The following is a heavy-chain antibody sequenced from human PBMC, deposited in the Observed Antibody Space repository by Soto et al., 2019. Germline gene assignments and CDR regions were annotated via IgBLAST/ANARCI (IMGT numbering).Heavy chain of an antibody. CDR2: IIPIFDTT. CDR1: GGTFSSHV. CDR3: ARAQTMHLGDAYDI. J-gene: IGHJ3*02. D-gene: IGHD3-10*01. V-gene: IGHV1-69*01. Sequence: QVQLVQSGAEVKKPGSSVKVSCKASGGTFSSHVITWVRQAPGQGLEWMGGIIPIFDTTNYAQKFQGRVTITADESTSIAYVDLSSLRPDDTAVYYCARAQTMHLGDAYDIWGQGTVVTVSS.